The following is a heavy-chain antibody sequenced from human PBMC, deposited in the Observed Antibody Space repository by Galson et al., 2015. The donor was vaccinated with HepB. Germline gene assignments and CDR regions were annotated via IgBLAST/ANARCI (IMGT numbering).Heavy chain of an antibody. D-gene: IGHD1-1*01. CDR3: AVNMKRGTSDY. Sequence: SLRLSCAASGFTISDYGIDWVRQPPGKGLEWVSGIGSSGGTYYTDSVKGRFTISRDNSTNTVFLQMNSLRAEDTAEYFCAVNMKRGTSDYWGQGTRVTVSS. J-gene: IGHJ4*02. CDR2: IGSSGGT. V-gene: IGHV3-23*01. CDR1: GFTISDYG.